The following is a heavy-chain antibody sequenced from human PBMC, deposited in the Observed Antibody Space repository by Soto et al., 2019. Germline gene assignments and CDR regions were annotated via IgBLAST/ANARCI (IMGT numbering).Heavy chain of an antibody. Sequence: HPGGSLRLSCVASGFSLANYPMNWVRQTPGKGLEWISYSSPRGDTIYYADSVEGRFTISRDNARNSLSLHVSSLRDEDSALYYCAKGPHTNVGWPYYFESWGQGVPVTVSS. D-gene: IGHD6-19*01. V-gene: IGHV3-48*02. J-gene: IGHJ4*02. CDR1: GFSLANYP. CDR2: SSPRGDTI. CDR3: AKGPHTNVGWPYYFES.